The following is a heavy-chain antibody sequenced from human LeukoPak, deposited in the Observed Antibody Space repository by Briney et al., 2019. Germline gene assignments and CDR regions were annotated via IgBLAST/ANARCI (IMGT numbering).Heavy chain of an antibody. D-gene: IGHD6-13*01. CDR1: GFTVSSNY. V-gene: IGHV3-53*01. CDR2: IYSGGST. Sequence: PGGSLRLSCAASGFTVSSNYMSWVRQAPGKGLEWVSVIYSGGSTDYADSVKGRFTISRDNSKNTLYLQMNSLRVEDTAVYYCAREDFSSSHNWFDPWGQGTLVTVSS. J-gene: IGHJ5*02. CDR3: AREDFSSSHNWFDP.